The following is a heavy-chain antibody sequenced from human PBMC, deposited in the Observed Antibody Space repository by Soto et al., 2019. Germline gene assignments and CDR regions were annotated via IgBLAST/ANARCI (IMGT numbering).Heavy chain of an antibody. CDR1: GFTVSSNY. J-gene: IGHJ6*02. Sequence: EVQLVETGGGLIQPGGSLRLSCAASGFTVSSNYMSWVRQAPGKGLECVSIIYSDGGTYYADSVKGRFTISRDNSKNTLYLQMHSLRAEDTAVYYCARDRGNYGMDVWGQGTTVTVSS. CDR3: ARDRGNYGMDV. D-gene: IGHD3-16*01. CDR2: IYSDGGT. V-gene: IGHV3-53*02.